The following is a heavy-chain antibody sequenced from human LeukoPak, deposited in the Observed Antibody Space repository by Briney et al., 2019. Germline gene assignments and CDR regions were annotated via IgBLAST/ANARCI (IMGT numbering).Heavy chain of an antibody. CDR2: INHSGST. D-gene: IGHD6-6*01. CDR3: ARHSSSSPYYFDY. Sequence: SETLSLTCAVYGGSLSDYYWSWIRQPPGKGLEWIGEINHSGSTNYNPSLKSRVTISVDTSKNQFSLKLSSVTAADTAVYYCARHSSSSPYYFDYWGQGTLVTVSS. V-gene: IGHV4-34*01. J-gene: IGHJ4*02. CDR1: GGSLSDYY.